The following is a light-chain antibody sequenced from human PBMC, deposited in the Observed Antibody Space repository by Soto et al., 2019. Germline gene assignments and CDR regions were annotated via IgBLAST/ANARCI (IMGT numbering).Light chain of an antibody. Sequence: QSVLTQPPSASGTPGQRVTIACSGSSSNIGSTTVKWYQQLPGTAPKLLIYNNNQRPSGVPDRFSGSKSGNTASLTISGLQAEDEADYYCCSYTSSSTPWVFGTGTKLTVL. J-gene: IGLJ1*01. CDR1: SSNIGSTT. V-gene: IGLV1-44*01. CDR3: CSYTSSSTPWV. CDR2: NNN.